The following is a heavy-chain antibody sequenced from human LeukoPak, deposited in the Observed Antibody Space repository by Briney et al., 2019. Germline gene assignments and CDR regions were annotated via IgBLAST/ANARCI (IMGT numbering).Heavy chain of an antibody. J-gene: IGHJ4*02. CDR2: INPNSGGT. V-gene: IGHV1-2*02. CDR1: GYTFTGYY. Sequence: ASVKVSCKASGYTFTGYYIHWVRQAPGQGLEWMGWINPNSGGTNYAQKFQGRVTMTRDTSISTAYMELSRLRSDDTAVYYCARARLRITMVRGVIPGIGYWGQGTLVTVSS. D-gene: IGHD3-10*01. CDR3: ARARLRITMVRGVIPGIGY.